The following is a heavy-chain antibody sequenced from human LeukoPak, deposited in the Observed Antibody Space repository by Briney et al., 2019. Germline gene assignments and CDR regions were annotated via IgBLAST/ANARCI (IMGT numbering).Heavy chain of an antibody. V-gene: IGHV3-30*02. CDR3: AKNYYGSGSYPYDY. Sequence: GGSLRLSCAASGFTFSSYGMHWVRQAPGKGLEWAAFIRYDGSNKYYADSVKGRFTISRDNSKNTLYLQMNSLRAEDTAVYYCAKNYYGSGSYPYDYWGQGTLVTVSS. D-gene: IGHD3-10*01. CDR2: IRYDGSNK. J-gene: IGHJ4*02. CDR1: GFTFSSYG.